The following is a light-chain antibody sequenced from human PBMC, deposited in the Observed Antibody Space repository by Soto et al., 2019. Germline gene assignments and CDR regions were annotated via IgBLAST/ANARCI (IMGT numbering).Light chain of an antibody. J-gene: IGLJ3*02. Sequence: QAVLTQPPSVSGAPGQRVTISCTGSNSNIGAGYDVHWYQQLPGTAPKLLIYGNTNRPSGVPDRFSGSKSGTSASLAITGLQAEDEADYYCQSYDSSLSGSLFGRGTKLTVL. V-gene: IGLV1-40*01. CDR1: NSNIGAGYD. CDR2: GNT. CDR3: QSYDSSLSGSL.